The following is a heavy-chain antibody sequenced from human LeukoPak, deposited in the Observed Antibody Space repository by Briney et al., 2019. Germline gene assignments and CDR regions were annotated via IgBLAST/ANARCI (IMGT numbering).Heavy chain of an antibody. D-gene: IGHD3-10*01. V-gene: IGHV4-39*01. CDR1: GGSTSSRSYF. CDR3: VMWFGELYYFDY. J-gene: IGHJ4*02. CDR2: ICYSGST. Sequence: SETLSLTCTVSGGSTSSRSYFWGWIRQPPGKGLEWIGSICYSGSTYYNPSLKSRVTISVDTSKNQFSLRLNSVTAADTAVYYCVMWFGELYYFDYWGQGTLVTVSS.